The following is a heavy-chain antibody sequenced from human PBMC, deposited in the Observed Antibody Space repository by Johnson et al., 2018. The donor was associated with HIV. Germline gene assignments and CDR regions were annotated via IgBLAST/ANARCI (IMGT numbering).Heavy chain of an antibody. V-gene: IGHV3-30*18. J-gene: IGHJ3*01. CDR2: IWYDGSNK. D-gene: IGHD3-10*01. CDR3: AKTRMGGILDAFDL. Sequence: QVQLVESGGGVVQPGRSLRLSCAASRFTFSSYAMHWVRQAPGKGLEWVAVIWYDGSNKYYADSVKGRFTLSRYNSKNTLDLQMNSLTIEDTAVFYCAKTRMGGILDAFDLWGQGTMVIVS. CDR1: RFTFSSYA.